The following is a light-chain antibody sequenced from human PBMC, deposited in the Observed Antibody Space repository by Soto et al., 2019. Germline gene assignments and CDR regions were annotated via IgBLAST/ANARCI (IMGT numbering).Light chain of an antibody. V-gene: IGKV1-27*01. CDR1: QGIAPY. CDR2: AAS. J-gene: IGKJ4*01. Sequence: DVQMTQSPSSLSASVGDRVTITCRASQGIAPYLAWFQQKPGKVPKLLIYAASTLQSGVPSRFSGSGSGTDFTLTISSLQPEDVATYSCQKYNSPPLTFGGGTKVEIK. CDR3: QKYNSPPLT.